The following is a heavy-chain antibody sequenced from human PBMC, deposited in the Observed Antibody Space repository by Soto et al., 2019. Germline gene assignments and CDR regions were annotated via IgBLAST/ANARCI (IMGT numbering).Heavy chain of an antibody. V-gene: IGHV3-21*01. CDR2: ISSTTNYI. J-gene: IGHJ4*02. CDR1: GFTFTRYS. CDR3: ARESEDLTSNFDY. Sequence: GGALRLSCAASGFTFTRYSMNWVRQAPGKGLEWVSSISSTTNYIYYADSMKGRSTVSRDNAKNSVYLEMNSLSAEDTALYYCARESEDLTSNFDYWGQGTLVTVSS.